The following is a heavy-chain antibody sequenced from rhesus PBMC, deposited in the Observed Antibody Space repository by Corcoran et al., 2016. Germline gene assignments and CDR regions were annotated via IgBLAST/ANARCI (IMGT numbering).Heavy chain of an antibody. V-gene: IGHV3S18*01. D-gene: IGHD1-26*01. CDR1: GFSFSDYY. CDR3: ARDSITGTTRYGLDS. Sequence: EVQLVESGGGLAKPGGSLRLSCAASGFSFSDYYMYWVRQAPGKGLEWVSVISYTGGSTYYADSVKGRFTISRENAKNILYLQMDSLRAEDTAVYYCARDSITGTTRYGLDSWGQGVVVTVSS. J-gene: IGHJ6*01. CDR2: ISYTGGST.